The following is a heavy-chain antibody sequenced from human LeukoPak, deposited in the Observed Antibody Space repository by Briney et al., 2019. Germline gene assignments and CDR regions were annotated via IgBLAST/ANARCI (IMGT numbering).Heavy chain of an antibody. V-gene: IGHV3-53*01. D-gene: IGHD6-13*01. CDR3: ARGRIAADGGHYFDY. J-gene: IGHJ4*02. CDR2: FYVGGAT. CDR1: GFSVTNNY. Sequence: GGSLRLSCAVSGFSVTNNYMSWVRQAPGKGLEWVSVFYVGGATYYADSVKGRFTISRDNSKNTLYLQMNSLRAEDTAVYYCARGRIAADGGHYFDYWGQGTLVTVSS.